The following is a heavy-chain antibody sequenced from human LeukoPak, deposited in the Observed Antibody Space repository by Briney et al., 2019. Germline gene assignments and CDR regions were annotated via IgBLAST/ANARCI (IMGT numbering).Heavy chain of an antibody. D-gene: IGHD4-17*01. V-gene: IGHV4-34*01. CDR2: INHSGST. CDR3: ARGGATVTTFQNWFDP. J-gene: IGHJ5*02. CDR1: GGSFSGYY. Sequence: PSETLSLTCAVYGGSFSGYYWSWIRQPPGKGLEWIGEINHSGSTNYNPPLKSRVTISVDTSKNQFSLKLSSVTAADTAVYYCARGGATVTTFQNWFDPWGQGTLVTVSS.